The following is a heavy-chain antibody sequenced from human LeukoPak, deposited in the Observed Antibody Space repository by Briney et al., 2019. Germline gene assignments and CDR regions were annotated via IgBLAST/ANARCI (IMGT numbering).Heavy chain of an antibody. Sequence: GGSLRLSCAASGFTVSSNYMSWVRQAPGKGLEWVSVIYSDGSPYYADSVKGRFSISRDNSKNTLYLQMNSLRAEDTAVYYCARDADYGGNSLIDYWGQGTLGTVSS. CDR2: IYSDGSP. J-gene: IGHJ4*02. CDR3: ARDADYGGNSLIDY. CDR1: GFTVSSNY. D-gene: IGHD4-23*01. V-gene: IGHV3-66*01.